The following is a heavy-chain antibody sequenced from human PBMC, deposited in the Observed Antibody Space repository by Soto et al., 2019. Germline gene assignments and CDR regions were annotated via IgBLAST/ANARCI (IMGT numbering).Heavy chain of an antibody. CDR1: GFTFSSYA. CDR3: ARSRPRIVVASYFDY. CDR2: ISYDGSNE. Sequence: QVQVVESGGGVVQPGRSLRLSCAASGFTFSSYAMHWVRQVPGKGLEWVAVISYDGSNEFYADSVKGRFTISRDNSKNTLYLQMNSLRAEDTAVYYCARSRPRIVVASYFDYWGQGTLVTVSS. J-gene: IGHJ4*02. D-gene: IGHD6-19*01. V-gene: IGHV3-30-3*01.